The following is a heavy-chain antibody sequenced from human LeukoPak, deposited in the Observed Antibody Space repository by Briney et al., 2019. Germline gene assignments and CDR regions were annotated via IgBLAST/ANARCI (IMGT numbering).Heavy chain of an antibody. V-gene: IGHV3-33*01. D-gene: IGHD3-22*01. CDR1: GFIFSTYG. CDR2: IWYDGSNE. CDR3: ARAYYYDVSLTPDY. J-gene: IGHJ4*02. Sequence: TGGSLRLSCVASGFIFSTYGMRWVRQAPGKGLEWVAVIWYDGSNEYYADSVKGRFTISRDTSKNTLYPQMNSLRAEDTAVYYCARAYYYDVSLTPDYWGQGTLVTVSS.